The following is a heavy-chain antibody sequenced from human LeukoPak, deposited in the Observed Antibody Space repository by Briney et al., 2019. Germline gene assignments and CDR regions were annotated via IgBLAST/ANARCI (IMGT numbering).Heavy chain of an antibody. D-gene: IGHD7-27*01. V-gene: IGHV4-34*01. CDR1: GGSFSGYY. CDR2: IHYSGSA. Sequence: SETLSLTCAVYGGSFSGYYWTWIRQPPGKGLEWIGEIHYSGSATYNPSLKSRVTISVDTSKNQFSLKMNSVTAADTAVYYCASHSNWAYFDYWGQGTLVTVSS. J-gene: IGHJ4*02. CDR3: ASHSNWAYFDY.